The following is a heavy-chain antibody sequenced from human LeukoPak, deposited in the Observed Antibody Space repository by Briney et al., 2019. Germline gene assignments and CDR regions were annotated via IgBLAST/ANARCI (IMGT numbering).Heavy chain of an antibody. V-gene: IGHV4-31*03. CDR1: GGSISSGCYY. CDR3: ARHHGSGRSPRVWFDP. CDR2: IYYSEST. D-gene: IGHD3-10*01. J-gene: IGHJ5*02. Sequence: PSETLSLTCTVSGGSISSGCYYWTWIRQHPGKGREWFGYIYYSESTYYPPSVKSRVPISVDTSKNEFSLKLSSVTAAVTAVYYCARHHGSGRSPRVWFDPWGERTLVTVPS.